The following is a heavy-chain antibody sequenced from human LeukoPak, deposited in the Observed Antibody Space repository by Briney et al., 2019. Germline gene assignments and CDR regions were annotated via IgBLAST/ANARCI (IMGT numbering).Heavy chain of an antibody. CDR1: GFTFSSYW. CDR3: ACNVYWGSYRYTLDY. Sequence: PGGSPRLSCAASGFTFSSYWMSWVRQAPGRGLEWVANIKQDGSEKNYVDSVKGRFTISRDNAKNSLYLQMNSLRAEDTAVYYCACNVYWGSYRYTLDYWGQGTLVTVSS. CDR2: IKQDGSEK. J-gene: IGHJ4*02. V-gene: IGHV3-7*01. D-gene: IGHD3-16*02.